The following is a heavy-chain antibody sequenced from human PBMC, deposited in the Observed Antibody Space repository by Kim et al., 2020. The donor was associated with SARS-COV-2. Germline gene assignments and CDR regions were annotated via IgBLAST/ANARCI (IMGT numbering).Heavy chain of an antibody. D-gene: IGHD3-3*01. V-gene: IGHV3-33*01. CDR1: GFTFSSYG. J-gene: IGHJ6*02. CDR2: IWYDGSNK. Sequence: GGSLRLSCAASGFTFSSYGMHWVRQAPGKGLEWVAVIWYDGSNKYYADSVKGRFTISRDNSKNTLYLQMNSLRAEDTAVYYCARDYYDFWSGYYQPLYYYYGMDVWGQGTTVSVSS. CDR3: ARDYYDFWSGYYQPLYYYYGMDV.